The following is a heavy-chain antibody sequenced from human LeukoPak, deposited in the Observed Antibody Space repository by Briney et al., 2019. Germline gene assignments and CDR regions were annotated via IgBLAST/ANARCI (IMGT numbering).Heavy chain of an antibody. CDR3: ARDRSVGYSCGHFDY. D-gene: IGHD5-18*01. CDR2: IYYSGST. J-gene: IGHJ4*02. CDR1: GGSISSYY. V-gene: IGHV4-59*01. Sequence: SETLSLTCTVSGGSISSYYWSWIRQPPGKGLEWIGYIYYSGSTNYNPSLKSRVTISVDTSKNQFSLKLSSVTAADTAVYYCARDRSVGYSCGHFDYWGQGTLVTVSS.